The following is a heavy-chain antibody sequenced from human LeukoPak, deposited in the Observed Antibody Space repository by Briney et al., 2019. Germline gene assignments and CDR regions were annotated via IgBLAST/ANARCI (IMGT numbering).Heavy chain of an antibody. J-gene: IGHJ4*02. Sequence: GGSLRLSCAASGFTFSTSWMHWVRQAPGKALVWVSRINDDGSSINYADSVKGRFTISRDNAKNTLYLQMSSLRAEDTAVYYCARALGSYSDYWGQGTPVSVSS. CDR1: GFTFSTSW. V-gene: IGHV3-74*01. CDR3: ARALGSYSDY. CDR2: INDDGSSI. D-gene: IGHD1-26*01.